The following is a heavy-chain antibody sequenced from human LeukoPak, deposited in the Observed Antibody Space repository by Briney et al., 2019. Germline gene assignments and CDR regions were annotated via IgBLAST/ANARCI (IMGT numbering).Heavy chain of an antibody. Sequence: GESLKIFCKGSGYSFTSYWIGWARQMPGKGLEWMGIIYPGDSDTRYSPSFQGQVTISADKSISTAYLQWSSLKASDTAMYYCARVGSCSGGSCLNWFDPWGQGTLVTVSS. CDR3: ARVGSCSGGSCLNWFDP. CDR2: IYPGDSDT. D-gene: IGHD2-15*01. V-gene: IGHV5-51*01. CDR1: GYSFTSYW. J-gene: IGHJ5*02.